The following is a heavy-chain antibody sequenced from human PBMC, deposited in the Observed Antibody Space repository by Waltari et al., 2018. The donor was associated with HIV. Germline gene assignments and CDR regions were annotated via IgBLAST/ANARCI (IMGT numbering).Heavy chain of an antibody. Sequence: DNWGWVRPASWKGLEWIGMVDQSGSTLHNPSLNSRVTISIDTSNSHFSLKLTSVTAADTAVYYCARAGVVPALFDLWGRGTLVTVSS. V-gene: IGHV4-38-2*02. CDR1: DN. D-gene: IGHD2-21*01. J-gene: IGHJ2*01. CDR3: ARAGVVPALFDL. CDR2: VDQSGST.